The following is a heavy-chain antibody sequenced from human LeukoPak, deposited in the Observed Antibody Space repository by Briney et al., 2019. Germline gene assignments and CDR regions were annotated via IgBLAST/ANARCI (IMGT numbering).Heavy chain of an antibody. V-gene: IGHV4-34*01. Sequence: SETLSLTCAVYGGSFSGYYWSWIRQPPGKGLEWIGEINHSGSTNYNPSLKSRVTISVDTSKNQFSLKLSSVTAADTAVYYCARGPLPYYYYYYMDVWGKGTTVTVSS. CDR3: ARGPLPYYYYYYMDV. CDR2: INHSGST. D-gene: IGHD2-2*01. J-gene: IGHJ6*03. CDR1: GGSFSGYY.